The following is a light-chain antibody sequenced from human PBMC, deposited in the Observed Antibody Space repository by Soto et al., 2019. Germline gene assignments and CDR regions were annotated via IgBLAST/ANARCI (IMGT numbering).Light chain of an antibody. V-gene: IGKV3-20*01. Sequence: EIVLTQSPGTLSLSPGERATLSCRASQSVSSTYLAWYQQNPGQAPRLLIYGASSRATGIPDRFSGSGSGTDFTLTISRLEPEDFALYFCQQYGSSWYTFGQGTKLEIK. CDR3: QQYGSSWYT. CDR1: QSVSSTY. J-gene: IGKJ2*01. CDR2: GAS.